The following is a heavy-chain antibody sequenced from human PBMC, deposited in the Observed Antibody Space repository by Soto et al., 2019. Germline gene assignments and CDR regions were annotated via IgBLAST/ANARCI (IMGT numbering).Heavy chain of an antibody. D-gene: IGHD3-10*01. Sequence: QITLKESGPTLVKPTQTLTLTCTFSGFSLSTSRVGVGWIRQPPGKALEWLALIYWDDDKRYSPSLKSRLTITKDTSKNQVVLTMTNMDPVDTATYYCALFGEGDAFDIWGQGTMVTVSS. V-gene: IGHV2-5*02. J-gene: IGHJ3*02. CDR2: IYWDDDK. CDR3: ALFGEGDAFDI. CDR1: GFSLSTSRVG.